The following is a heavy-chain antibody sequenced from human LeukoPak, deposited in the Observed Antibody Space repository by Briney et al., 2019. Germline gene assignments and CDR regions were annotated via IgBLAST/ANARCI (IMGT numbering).Heavy chain of an antibody. CDR2: ISSSSSYI. V-gene: IGHV3-21*04. Sequence: GGSLRLSCAASGFTFSSYSMNWVRQAPGKGLEWGSSISSSSSYIYYADSVKGRFTISRDNAKNSLYLQMNSLRAEDTALYHCARDAGNYGFDPWGQGTLVTVSS. J-gene: IGHJ5*02. CDR1: GFTFSSYS. D-gene: IGHD1-7*01. CDR3: ARDAGNYGFDP.